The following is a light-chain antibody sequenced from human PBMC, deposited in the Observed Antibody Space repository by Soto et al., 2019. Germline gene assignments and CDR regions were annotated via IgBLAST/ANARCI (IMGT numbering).Light chain of an antibody. CDR3: RSYDSSLSGSV. V-gene: IGLV1-40*01. Sequence: QSVLTQPPSVSGAPGQRVTISCTGSSSNIGAGYDVHWYQQLPGTAPKLLIYGNSNRPSGVPDRFSGSKSGTSAFLAITGLQAEDEADYYCRSYDSSLSGSVFGGGTKLTVL. CDR2: GNS. J-gene: IGLJ3*02. CDR1: SSNIGAGYD.